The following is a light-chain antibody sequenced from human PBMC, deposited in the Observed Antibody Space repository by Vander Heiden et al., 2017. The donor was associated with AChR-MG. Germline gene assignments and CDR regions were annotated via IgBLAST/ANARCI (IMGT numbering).Light chain of an antibody. Sequence: DIVMTQSPDSLAVSLGERATINCKSSQSVLYNSNNRNYLAWYQQRAGHPPKLLIYWASTRESGVPDRFSGSGSGTDFILTISSLQAEDVAVYYCQQYYSTPRTFGQWTKVEIK. J-gene: IGKJ1*01. V-gene: IGKV4-1*01. CDR1: QSVLYNSNNRNY. CDR2: WAS. CDR3: QQYYSTPRT.